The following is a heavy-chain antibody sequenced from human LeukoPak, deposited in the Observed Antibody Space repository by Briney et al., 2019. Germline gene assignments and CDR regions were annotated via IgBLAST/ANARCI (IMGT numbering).Heavy chain of an antibody. D-gene: IGHD1-26*01. V-gene: IGHV1-8*01. Sequence: ASVKVSCKASGYTFTSYDINWVRQATGQGLEWLGWMNPSSGNTGYAQKFQGRVTITRNTSISTAYMELSSLRSEDTAVYYCARVSGSYRWFDPWGQGTLVTVSS. CDR2: MNPSSGNT. CDR3: ARVSGSYRWFDP. CDR1: GYTFTSYD. J-gene: IGHJ5*02.